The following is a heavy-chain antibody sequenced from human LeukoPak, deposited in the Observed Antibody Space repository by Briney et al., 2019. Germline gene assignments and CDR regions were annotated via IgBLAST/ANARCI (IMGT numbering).Heavy chain of an antibody. CDR1: GGSFSGYY. V-gene: IGHV4-34*01. J-gene: IGHJ4*02. D-gene: IGHD6-13*01. Sequence: SETLSLTCAVYGGSFSGYYWRWIRQPPGKGLEWIGEINHSGSTNYNPSLKSRVTISVDTSKNQFSLKLSSVTAADTAVYYCARGDIAAGGAPFDYWGQGTLVTVSS. CDR3: ARGDIAAGGAPFDY. CDR2: INHSGST.